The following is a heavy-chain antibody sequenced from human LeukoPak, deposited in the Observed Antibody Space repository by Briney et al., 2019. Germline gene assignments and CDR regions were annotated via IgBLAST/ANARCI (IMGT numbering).Heavy chain of an antibody. V-gene: IGHV4-31*03. CDR2: IYYSGST. D-gene: IGHD6-19*01. J-gene: IGHJ3*02. CDR1: GGSISGSSYY. CDR3: AREVAVAGAFDI. Sequence: SETLSLTCTVSGGSISGSSYYWGWIRQPPGKGLEWIGYIYYSGSTYYNPSLKSRVTISVDTSKNQFSLKLSSVTAADTAVYYCAREVAVAGAFDIWGQGTMVTVSS.